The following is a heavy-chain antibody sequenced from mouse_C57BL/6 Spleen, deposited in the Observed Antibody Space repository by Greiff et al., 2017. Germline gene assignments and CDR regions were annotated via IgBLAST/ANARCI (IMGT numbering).Heavy chain of an antibody. J-gene: IGHJ1*03. CDR2: IRNKANGYTT. D-gene: IGHD2-13*01. CDR1: GFTFTDYY. CDR3: ARYSDSWYFDV. Sequence: EVQLVESGGGLVQPGGSLSLSCEASGFTFTDYYMSWVRQPPGKALEWLGFIRNKANGYTTEYSASVKGRFTISRDNSQSILYLQVNALIAGVSATYYCARYSDSWYFDVWGTGTTVTVSS. V-gene: IGHV7-3*01.